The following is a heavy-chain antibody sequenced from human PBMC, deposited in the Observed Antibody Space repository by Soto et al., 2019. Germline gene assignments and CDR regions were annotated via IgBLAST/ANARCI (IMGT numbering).Heavy chain of an antibody. J-gene: IGHJ6*02. CDR1: GYTFTSYY. D-gene: IGHD5-12*01. CDR3: ARDCKVDIVATSIYYYYGMDV. Sequence: GASVKVSCKASGYTFTSYYRHWVRQAPGQGLEWIGIINPSGGSTSYAQKLQGRVTMTRDTSTSTVYMEQSSLRTEDTAVYYCARDCKVDIVATSIYYYYGMDVWGQGTTVTVS. V-gene: IGHV1-46*01. CDR2: INPSGGST.